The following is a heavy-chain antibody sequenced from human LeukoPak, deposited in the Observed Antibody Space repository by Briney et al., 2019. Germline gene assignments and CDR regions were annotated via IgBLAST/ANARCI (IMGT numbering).Heavy chain of an antibody. Sequence: GGSLRLSCAASGFTFSRYWMHWVRQAPGKGLVWVSRINTDGTSTTYADSVKGRFTISRDNAKNTLSLQMNSLRAEDTAVYYCATGNGHGFDTWARGQWSPSLQ. CDR2: INTDGTST. J-gene: IGHJ3*02. CDR3: ATGNGHGFDT. V-gene: IGHV3-74*01. D-gene: IGHD1-1*01. CDR1: GFTFSRYW.